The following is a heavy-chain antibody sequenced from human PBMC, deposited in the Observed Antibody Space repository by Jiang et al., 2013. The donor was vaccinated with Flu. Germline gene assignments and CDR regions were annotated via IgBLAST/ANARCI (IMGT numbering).Heavy chain of an antibody. D-gene: IGHD5-24*01. Sequence: GPGLVKPSETLSLTCTVSGGIIRNSAYYWAWIRQPPGKGLEWIGNIYYTGSTYYNLSLRGRVTISVDTSKNQFSLKLTSVTAADTALYYCAKSRGVVEWPQFMFDSWGQGALVTVSS. CDR2: IYYTGST. V-gene: IGHV4-39*01. CDR3: AKSRGVVEWPQFMFDS. J-gene: IGHJ4*02. CDR1: GGIIRNSAYY.